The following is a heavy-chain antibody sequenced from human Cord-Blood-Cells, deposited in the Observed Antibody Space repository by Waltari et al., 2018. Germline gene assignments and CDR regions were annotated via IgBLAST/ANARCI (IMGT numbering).Heavy chain of an antibody. D-gene: IGHD3-3*01. CDR3: ATADTIFGVAPGGFDP. CDR2: VDPEDGET. V-gene: IGHV1-69-2*01. CDR1: GYTFTDYY. Sequence: EVQLVQSGAEVKKPGATVNISCKVSGYTFTDYYLHWVPQAPGKGLEWMGLVDPEDGETIYAEKFQGRVTITADTSTDTAYMELSSLRSEDTAVYYCATADTIFGVAPGGFDPWGQGTLVTVSS. J-gene: IGHJ5*02.